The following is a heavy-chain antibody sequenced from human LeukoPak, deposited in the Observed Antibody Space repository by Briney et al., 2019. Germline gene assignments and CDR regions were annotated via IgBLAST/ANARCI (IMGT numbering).Heavy chain of an antibody. CDR2: IYYSGST. CDR1: GGSISSSNW. D-gene: IGHD3-22*01. J-gene: IGHJ3*02. CDR3: ARDPQYYYDSSGYLGAFDI. V-gene: IGHV4-4*02. Sequence: PSETLSLTCAVSGGSISSSNWWSWVRQPPGKGLEWIGYIYYSGSTNYNPSLKSRVTISVDTSKNQFSLKLSSVTAADTAVYYCARDPQYYYDSSGYLGAFDIWGQGTMVTVSS.